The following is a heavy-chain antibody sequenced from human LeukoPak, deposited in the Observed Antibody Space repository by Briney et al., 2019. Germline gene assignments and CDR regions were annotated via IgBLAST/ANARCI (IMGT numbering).Heavy chain of an antibody. CDR3: TRGSIAYYYMDV. Sequence: SGTLSRTCAVSGGSISSSNWWSWIRQPPGKGLEWIGEIYHSGSTNYNPSLKSRVTISVDTSKNQFSLKLSSVTAADTAVYYCTRGSIAYYYMDVWGKGTTVTISS. CDR2: IYHSGST. CDR1: GGSISSSNW. D-gene: IGHD3-22*01. V-gene: IGHV4-4*02. J-gene: IGHJ6*03.